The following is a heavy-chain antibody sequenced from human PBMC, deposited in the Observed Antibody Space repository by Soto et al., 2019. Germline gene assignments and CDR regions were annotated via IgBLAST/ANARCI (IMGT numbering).Heavy chain of an antibody. Sequence: QVQLQQSGPGLVTPSGTLSLTCAVSGDSISSNWWSWVRQPPGKGLEWLGQTHHSGVANYNASLKSWITITPDKSKNQGPLGLVSLTAADTALYYLAGGSGKKWDYWSQGTLVTVSS. CDR1: GDSISSNW. CDR3: AGGSGKKWDY. J-gene: IGHJ4*02. CDR2: THHSGVA. D-gene: IGHD3-10*01. V-gene: IGHV4-4*02.